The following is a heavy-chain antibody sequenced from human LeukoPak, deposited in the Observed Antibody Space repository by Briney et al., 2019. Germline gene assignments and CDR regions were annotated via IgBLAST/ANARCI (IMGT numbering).Heavy chain of an antibody. CDR3: AKERGDSSSYPSSGQDIDWFDP. J-gene: IGHJ5*02. V-gene: IGHV3-23*01. CDR1: GFTFSSYA. CDR2: FSGSGGRT. D-gene: IGHD6-13*01. Sequence: GGSLRLSCAASGFTFSSYAMRWARQAPGRGLEWVSAFSGSGGRTYYADSVKGRFTISRDNSKNTLYLQMNSLRAEDTAVYYCAKERGDSSSYPSSGQDIDWFDPWGQGTLVTVSS.